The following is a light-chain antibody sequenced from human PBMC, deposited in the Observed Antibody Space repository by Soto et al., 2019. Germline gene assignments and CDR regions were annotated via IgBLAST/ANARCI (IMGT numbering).Light chain of an antibody. CDR2: DND. CDR3: GTWDSSLSAGV. Sequence: QSVLTQPPSVSAAPGQKVTISCSGSSSNIGNNFVSWYQQLPGTAPKLVIYDNDKRPLTIPDRFSGSKSGTSATLGITGLQTGDEAEYYCGTWDSSLSAGVFGGGNKLTV. CDR1: SSNIGNNF. V-gene: IGLV1-51*01. J-gene: IGLJ3*02.